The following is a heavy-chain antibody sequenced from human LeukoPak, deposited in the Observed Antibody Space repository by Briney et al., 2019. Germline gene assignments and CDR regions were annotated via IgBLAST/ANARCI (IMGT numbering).Heavy chain of an antibody. V-gene: IGHV1-18*01. Sequence: GASVKVSCKASGYTFTSYGISWVRQAPGQGLEWMGWISAYNGNTNYAQKLQGRVTMTTDTSTSTAYMELRSLRSDDTAVYYCAREGYYDSSGYYSPDAFDIWGQGTMVTVSS. CDR1: GYTFTSYG. D-gene: IGHD3-22*01. J-gene: IGHJ3*02. CDR3: AREGYYDSSGYYSPDAFDI. CDR2: ISAYNGNT.